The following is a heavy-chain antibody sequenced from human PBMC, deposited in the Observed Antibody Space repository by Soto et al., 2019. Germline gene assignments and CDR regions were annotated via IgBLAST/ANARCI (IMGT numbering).Heavy chain of an antibody. V-gene: IGHV3-30*03. CDR3: ARDHNAASSYYYYGMDV. Sequence: GGSLRLSCAASGFTFSSYGMHWVRQAPGKGLEWVAVISYDGSNKYYADSVKGRFTISRDNSKNTLYLQMNSLRAEDTAVYYCARDHNAASSYYYYGMDVWGQGTTVTVSS. CDR2: ISYDGSNK. CDR1: GFTFSSYG. J-gene: IGHJ6*02. D-gene: IGHD5-18*01.